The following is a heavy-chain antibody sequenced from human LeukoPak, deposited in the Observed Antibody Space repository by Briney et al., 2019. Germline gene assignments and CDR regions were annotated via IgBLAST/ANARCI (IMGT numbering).Heavy chain of an antibody. Sequence: GGSLRLSCVASGFAFSDYAINWVRQAPGKGLEWVSSLGARGDTFYADSVKGRFTISRDNPNNAAHLQMNSLRAEDTAIYYCAKRGPGPVAGSYDFWGQGTLVTVSS. CDR2: LGARGDT. CDR1: GFAFSDYA. J-gene: IGHJ4*02. CDR3: AKRGPGPVAGSYDF. V-gene: IGHV3-23*01. D-gene: IGHD6-19*01.